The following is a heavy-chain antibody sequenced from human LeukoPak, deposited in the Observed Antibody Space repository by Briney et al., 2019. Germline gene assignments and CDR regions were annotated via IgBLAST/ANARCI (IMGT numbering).Heavy chain of an antibody. V-gene: IGHV1-69*05. CDR1: GGTFSSYA. J-gene: IGHJ6*03. Sequence: SVKVSCKASGGTFSSYAISWVRQAPGQGLEWMGGIIPIFGTANYAQKFQGRVTITTDESTSTAYMELSSLRSEDTAVYYCARGEGSGDERDYYYYMDVWGKGTTVTVSS. D-gene: IGHD5-12*01. CDR2: IIPIFGTA. CDR3: ARGEGSGDERDYYYYMDV.